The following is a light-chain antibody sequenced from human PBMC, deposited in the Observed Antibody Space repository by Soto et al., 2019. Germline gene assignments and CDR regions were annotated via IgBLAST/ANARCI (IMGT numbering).Light chain of an antibody. CDR1: QSIGRY. J-gene: IGKJ5*01. Sequence: DIQMTQSPSSLSASVGDRVTITCRASQSIGRYLNWYQQKPGKAPKLLIYAASSLQSGVSSRFRGGGSGTDFTLTITSLQPEDFATYFCQQSYSSPITFGQGTRLEIK. CDR2: AAS. CDR3: QQSYSSPIT. V-gene: IGKV1-39*01.